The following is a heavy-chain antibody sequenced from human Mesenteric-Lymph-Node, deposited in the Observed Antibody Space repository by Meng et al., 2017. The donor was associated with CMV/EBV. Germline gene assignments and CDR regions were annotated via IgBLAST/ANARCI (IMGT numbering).Heavy chain of an antibody. Sequence: SLKISCAVSGFTFDDYAMHWVWQAPGKGLEWVSGISWNSDIIGYADSVKGRFTISRDNAKNSLYLQMNSLRAEDTAVYYCRYYDFWSGYVRNDYWGQGTLVTVSS. D-gene: IGHD3-3*01. J-gene: IGHJ4*02. V-gene: IGHV3-9*01. CDR2: ISWNSDII. CDR3: RYYDFWSGYVRNDY. CDR1: GFTFDDYA.